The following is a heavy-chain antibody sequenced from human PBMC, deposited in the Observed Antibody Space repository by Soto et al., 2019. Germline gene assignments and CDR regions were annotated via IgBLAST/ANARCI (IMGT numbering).Heavy chain of an antibody. D-gene: IGHD3-10*01. CDR2: INAGNGNT. CDR1: GYTFTSYA. J-gene: IGHJ6*01. Sequence: ASVKVSCKASGYTFTSYAMHWVRQAPGQRLEWMGWINAGNGNTKYSQKFQGRVTITRDTSASTAYMELSSLRSEDTAVYYCARVLLWLGESYYYYGMDVWGQGTTVTVSS. CDR3: ARVLLWLGESYYYYGMDV. V-gene: IGHV1-3*01.